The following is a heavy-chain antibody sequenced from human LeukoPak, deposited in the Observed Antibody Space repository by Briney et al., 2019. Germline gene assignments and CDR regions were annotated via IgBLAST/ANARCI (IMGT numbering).Heavy chain of an antibody. CDR2: IYYSGST. CDR1: GGSLSSYY. J-gene: IGHJ4*02. CDR3: ARGMDIVATDY. Sequence: SETLSLTCSVSGGSLSSYYWSWIRQPPGRGLEWIGYIYYSGSTNYNPSLKSRVTISVDTSKNQFSLKLSSVTAADTAVYYCARGMDIVATDYWGQGTLVTVSS. D-gene: IGHD5-12*01. V-gene: IGHV4-59*01.